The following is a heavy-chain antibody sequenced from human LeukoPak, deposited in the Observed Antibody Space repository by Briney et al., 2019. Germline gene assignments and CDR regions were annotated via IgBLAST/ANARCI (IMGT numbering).Heavy chain of an antibody. V-gene: IGHV1-18*01. CDR1: GYTFTNYG. CDR2: ISAYNGYT. D-gene: IGHD3-16*01. CDR3: ARGHIGFAPNDYSLDY. J-gene: IGHJ4*02. Sequence: ASVKVSCKTSGYTFTNYGVSWVRQAPGQGLEWMGWISAYNGYTNYAQKLQVRVTMTTDTSTSTAYMELRSLTSDDTAVYYCARGHIGFAPNDYSLDYWGQGTLVTVSS.